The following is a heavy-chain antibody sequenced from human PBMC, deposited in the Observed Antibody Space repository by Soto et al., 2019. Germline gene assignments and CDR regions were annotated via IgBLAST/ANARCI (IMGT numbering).Heavy chain of an antibody. D-gene: IGHD3-16*02. Sequence: ASVKVSCKASGYTFTSYGISWVRQAPGQGLEWMGWISAYNGNTNYAQKLQGRVTMTTDTSTSTAYMELRSLRSDDTAVYYCAREASDYIWGSYRPFDYWGQGTLVTVSS. V-gene: IGHV1-18*01. CDR1: GYTFTSYG. J-gene: IGHJ4*02. CDR3: AREASDYIWGSYRPFDY. CDR2: ISAYNGNT.